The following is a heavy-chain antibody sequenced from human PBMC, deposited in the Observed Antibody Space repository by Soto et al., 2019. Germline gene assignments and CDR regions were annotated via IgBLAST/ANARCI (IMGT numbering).Heavy chain of an antibody. CDR2: ISAHNGNT. CDR3: ARGRYGDY. D-gene: IGHD1-1*01. V-gene: IGHV1-18*01. Sequence: QVHLVQSGAEVKKPGASVKVSCKASGYTFTSYGITWVRQAPGQGLERMGWISAHNGNTDYEQKLQGRVIVTRDTSTNTDYMELRSLRSDDTAVYDCARGRYGDYWGQGALVTVSS. J-gene: IGHJ4*02. CDR1: GYTFTSYG.